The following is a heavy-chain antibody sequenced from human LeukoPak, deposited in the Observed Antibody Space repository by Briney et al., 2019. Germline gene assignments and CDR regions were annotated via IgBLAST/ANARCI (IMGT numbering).Heavy chain of an antibody. J-gene: IGHJ4*02. CDR2: IYHSGST. D-gene: IGHD5-18*01. Sequence: SETLSLTCTVSGYSISSGYYWGWIRQPPGQGLEWIGSIYHSGSTYYNPSLKSRVTISVDTSKNQFSLKLSSVTAADTAVYYCARVGLVDTAMVGLWGQGTLVTVSS. CDR1: GYSISSGYY. V-gene: IGHV4-38-2*02. CDR3: ARVGLVDTAMVGL.